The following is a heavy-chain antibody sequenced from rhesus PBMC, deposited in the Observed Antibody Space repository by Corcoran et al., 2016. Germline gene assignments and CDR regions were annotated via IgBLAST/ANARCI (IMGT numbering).Heavy chain of an antibody. CDR1: GGSISSSY. V-gene: IGHV4-169*02. CDR3: ARDVAAAGTGSPH. CDR2: IYGSGSST. Sequence: QVQLQESGPGLVKPSETLSVTCAVSGGSISSSYWSWIRQAPGKGLEWIGYIYGSGSSTNYNPSLKSRVTLSVDTSKNQLSLKLSSVTTADTAVYYCARDVAAAGTGSPHWGQGVLVTVSA. D-gene: IGHD6-25*01. J-gene: IGHJ4*01.